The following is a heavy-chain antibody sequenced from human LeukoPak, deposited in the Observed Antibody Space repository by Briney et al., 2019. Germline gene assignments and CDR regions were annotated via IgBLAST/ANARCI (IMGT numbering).Heavy chain of an antibody. Sequence: GRSLRLSCAASGFTFSSSGMHWVRQAPGKGLEWVALISSDGSNKYYADSVRGRFTISRDNSNNTLYLQMNSLRAEDTAVYYCAKDLSYGYSFEYWGQGTLVTVFS. J-gene: IGHJ4*02. CDR1: GFTFSSSG. CDR3: AKDLSYGYSFEY. CDR2: ISSDGSNK. V-gene: IGHV3-30*18. D-gene: IGHD5-18*01.